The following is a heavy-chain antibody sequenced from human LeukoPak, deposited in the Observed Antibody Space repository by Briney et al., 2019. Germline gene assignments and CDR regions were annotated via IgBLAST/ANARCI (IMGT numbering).Heavy chain of an antibody. CDR2: ISSRSSTI. CDR3: ARGTGYSGYDLLDY. V-gene: IGHV3-48*03. D-gene: IGHD5-12*01. CDR1: GFTFSGYE. J-gene: IGHJ4*02. Sequence: GGSLRLSCAASGFTFSGYEMDWVRQAPGRGLEWVSSISSRSSTIYYTDSVKGRFTISRDNAKNSVYLQMNSLRAEDTAVYYCARGTGYSGYDLLDYWGQGTLVTVSS.